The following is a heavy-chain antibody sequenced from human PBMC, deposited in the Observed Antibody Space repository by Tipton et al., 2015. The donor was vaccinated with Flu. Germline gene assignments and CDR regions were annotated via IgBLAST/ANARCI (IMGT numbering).Heavy chain of an antibody. D-gene: IGHD2-8*01. CDR1: GYTFVGYY. Sequence: QLVQSGAEVTKPGASVKVSCKASGYTFVGYYIHWLRQAPGQGLEWIGWLNPSNGARSFGQRFQGRVIMTRDTTIRTAYMNLSSLRSDDTAFYYCARGIMGTKVLNWFDSWGQGTLVTVSS. J-gene: IGHJ5*01. CDR3: ARGIMGTKVLNWFDS. CDR2: LNPSNGAR. V-gene: IGHV1-2*02.